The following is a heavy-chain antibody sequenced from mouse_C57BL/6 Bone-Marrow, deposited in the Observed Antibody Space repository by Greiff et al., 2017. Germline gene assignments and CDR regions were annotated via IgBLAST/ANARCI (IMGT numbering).Heavy chain of an antibody. CDR3: ARNYGSSYGKDYAMDY. J-gene: IGHJ4*01. Sequence: QVQLKESGPGLVQPSQSLSITCTVSGFSLTSYGVHWVRQSPGKGLEWLGVIWSGGSTDYNAAFISRLSISKDNSKSQVFFKMNSLQADDTAIYYCARNYGSSYGKDYAMDYWGQGTSVTVSS. CDR2: IWSGGST. D-gene: IGHD1-1*01. V-gene: IGHV2-2*01. CDR1: GFSLTSYG.